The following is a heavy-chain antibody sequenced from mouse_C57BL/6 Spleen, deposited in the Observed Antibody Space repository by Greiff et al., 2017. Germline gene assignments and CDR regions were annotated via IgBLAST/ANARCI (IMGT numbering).Heavy chain of an antibody. Sequence: QVQLKQSGAELARPGASVKLSCKASGYTFTSYGISWVKQRTGQGLEWIGEIYPRSGNTYYNEKFKGKATRTADKSSSTAYMELRSLTSEDAAVYFCARYDGYFFDYWGQGTTLTVSS. D-gene: IGHD2-3*01. CDR3: ARYDGYFFDY. J-gene: IGHJ2*01. CDR2: IYPRSGNT. CDR1: GYTFTSYG. V-gene: IGHV1-81*01.